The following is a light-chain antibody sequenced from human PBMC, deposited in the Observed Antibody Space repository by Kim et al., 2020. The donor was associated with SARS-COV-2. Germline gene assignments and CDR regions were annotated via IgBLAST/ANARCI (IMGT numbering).Light chain of an antibody. J-gene: IGLJ2*01. V-gene: IGLV6-57*03. CDR2: EDD. CDR1: SGSIDDNC. Sequence: GKTVAIACTRSSGSIDDNCVRWYQHRPGGVPTTVIYEDDQRPSGVSDRFSGSIDNSSNSASLTISGLRTEDEADYYCQSYNRDNVLFGGGTQLTVL. CDR3: QSYNRDNVL.